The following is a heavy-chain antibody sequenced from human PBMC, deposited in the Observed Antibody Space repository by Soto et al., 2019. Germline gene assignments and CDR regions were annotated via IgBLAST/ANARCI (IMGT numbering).Heavy chain of an antibody. Sequence: EVQLVESGGGLVQPGGSLRLSCAASGFTFFAYWIHWVRQVPGKGLVWVSRINSDGSHTSYADSVRGRFTISRDNSKKKVFLQMNSLAAEDTAVYYCAKEGVDGDYAGENCFDAWGQGSLVTVSS. CDR3: AKEGVDGDYAGENCFDA. CDR1: GFTFFAYW. D-gene: IGHD4-17*01. CDR2: INSDGSHT. J-gene: IGHJ5*02. V-gene: IGHV3-74*01.